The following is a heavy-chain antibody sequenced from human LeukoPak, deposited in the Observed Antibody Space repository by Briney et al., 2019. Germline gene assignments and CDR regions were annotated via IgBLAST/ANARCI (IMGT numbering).Heavy chain of an antibody. CDR3: ARDQSDFWSIGYYYMDV. V-gene: IGHV3-53*01. CDR2: IYSGGST. Sequence: GGSLRLSCAASGFTVSNNYMSWVRQAPGKGLEWVSAIYSGGSTYFADSVKGRFTISRDYSKNTLYLQMNSLRAEDTAVYYCARDQSDFWSIGYYYMDVWGKGTTVTVSS. J-gene: IGHJ6*03. CDR1: GFTVSNNY. D-gene: IGHD3-3*01.